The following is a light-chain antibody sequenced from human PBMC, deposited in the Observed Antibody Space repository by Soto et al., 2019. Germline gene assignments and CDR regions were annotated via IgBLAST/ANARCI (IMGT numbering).Light chain of an antibody. J-gene: IGKJ1*01. CDR1: QSVSSGY. V-gene: IGKV3-20*01. Sequence: EIVLTQSPGTLSLSPGDGATLSCRASQSVSSGYLAWYQQKPGQAPRLLIYGASRRAGGIPDRFSGSGSGTDFTLSISRLEPEHFAVYWCQHYGNSPTFGQGTRVQIK. CDR3: QHYGNSPT. CDR2: GAS.